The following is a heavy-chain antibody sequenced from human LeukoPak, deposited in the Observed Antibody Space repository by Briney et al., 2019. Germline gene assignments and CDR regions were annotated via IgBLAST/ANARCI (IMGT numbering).Heavy chain of an antibody. D-gene: IGHD6-19*01. J-gene: IGHJ4*01. Sequence: PGGSLRLSCAASGFTFSDYSMDWIRQAPGKGLEWVSYISYSSSHTNYADSVKGRFTISRDNAKNLLYLQMNSLRAEDTAVYYCARGGDRGWYNFDYWGQGTLVTVSS. CDR2: ISYSSSHT. CDR1: GFTFSDYS. CDR3: ARGGDRGWYNFDY. V-gene: IGHV3-11*05.